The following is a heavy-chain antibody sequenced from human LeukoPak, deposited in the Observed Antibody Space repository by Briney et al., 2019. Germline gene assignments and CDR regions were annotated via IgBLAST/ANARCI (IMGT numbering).Heavy chain of an antibody. D-gene: IGHD1-26*01. J-gene: IGHJ4*02. CDR2: IGTAGDT. V-gene: IGHV3-13*01. CDR3: ARSSGSYSFFDC. CDR1: GFTFTSYD. Sequence: GGSLRLSCEASGFTFTSYDMRWVRQATGQGLEWVSAIGTAGDTNNPSSVSGRLTTPRENAKNSLCLQMNGMRAGDTAVYYCARSSGSYSFFDCWGQGTLVTVSS.